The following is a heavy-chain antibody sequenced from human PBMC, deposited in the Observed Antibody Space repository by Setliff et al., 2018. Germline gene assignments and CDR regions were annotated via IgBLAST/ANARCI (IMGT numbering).Heavy chain of an antibody. CDR2: VYTSGTT. CDR1: GGSISSYY. V-gene: IGHV4-4*08. Sequence: SETLSLTCPVSGGSISSYYWSWIRQPPGKGLEWIGYVYTSGTTNYNPSLKSRVTISADTSNNSFSLNLCSVTAADTAVYYCAGRDYSGGDSWGHGTLVTVSS. CDR3: AGRDYSGGDS. J-gene: IGHJ5*01. D-gene: IGHD4-4*01.